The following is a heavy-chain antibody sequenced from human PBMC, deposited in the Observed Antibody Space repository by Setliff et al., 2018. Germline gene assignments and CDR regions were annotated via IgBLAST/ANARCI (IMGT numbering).Heavy chain of an antibody. Sequence: GGSLRLSCAASGFTFSDYYMSWVRQAPGKGLEWVANIKQDGSEKYYVDSVKGRFTISRDNAKNSLYLQVNSLRAEDTAVYYCATNPRKGRSGGYYYDDPYYYYMDVWGKGTTVTVSS. CDR2: IKQDGSEK. CDR3: ATNPRKGRSGGYYYDDPYYYYMDV. J-gene: IGHJ6*03. V-gene: IGHV3-7*01. CDR1: GFTFSDYY. D-gene: IGHD3-22*01.